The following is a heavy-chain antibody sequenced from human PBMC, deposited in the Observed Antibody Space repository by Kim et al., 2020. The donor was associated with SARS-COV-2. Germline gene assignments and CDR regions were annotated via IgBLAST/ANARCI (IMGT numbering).Heavy chain of an antibody. V-gene: IGHV1-18*01. J-gene: IGHJ6*03. CDR3: ARDLTLYYYMDV. Sequence: NYAQKLQGRVTMTTDTSTSTAYMELRSLRSDDTAVYYCARDLTLYYYMDVWGKGTTVTVSS.